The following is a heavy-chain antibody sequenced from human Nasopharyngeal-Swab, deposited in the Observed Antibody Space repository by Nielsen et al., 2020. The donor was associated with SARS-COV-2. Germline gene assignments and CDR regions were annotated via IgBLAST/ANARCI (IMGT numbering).Heavy chain of an antibody. CDR3: ARGAWGRDGYNLFDY. CDR1: GGSISSYY. J-gene: IGHJ4*02. D-gene: IGHD5-24*01. Sequence: SETLSLTCTVSGGSISSYYWSWIRQPPGKGLEWIGYIYYSGSTNYNPSLKSRVTISADTSKNQFSLKLSSVTAADTAVYYCARGAWGRDGYNLFDYWGQGTLVTVSS. CDR2: IYYSGST. V-gene: IGHV4-59*01.